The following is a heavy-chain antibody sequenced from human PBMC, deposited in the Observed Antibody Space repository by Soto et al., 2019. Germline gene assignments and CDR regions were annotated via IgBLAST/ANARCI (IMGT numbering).Heavy chain of an antibody. CDR2: TYYSGST. CDR3: ATVRLAPYSTSRYFDC. D-gene: IGHD6-13*01. Sequence: PSETLSLTCSVSGESIRSTSYYWSWIRQHPGKGLEWTGYTYYSGSTYYNPSLKSRVSISVDTSKNQFSLKLTSVTAADTAVYYTATVRLAPYSTSRYFDCWGQGTLVTVSS. J-gene: IGHJ4*02. V-gene: IGHV4-31*06. CDR1: GESIRSTSYY.